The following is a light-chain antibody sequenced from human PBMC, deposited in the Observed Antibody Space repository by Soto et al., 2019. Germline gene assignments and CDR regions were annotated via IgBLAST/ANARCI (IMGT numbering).Light chain of an antibody. CDR2: DAS. J-gene: IGKJ1*01. V-gene: IGKV3-15*01. Sequence: ILMTQSPATLSVSPGERATLSCRASQSVSNNLAWYQQKPGQAPRLLIYDASTRATGIPARFSGSGSVTEFTLNISGLQSEDFAVYYCQQYNNWPPWTFGQGTKVEIK. CDR1: QSVSNN. CDR3: QQYNNWPPWT.